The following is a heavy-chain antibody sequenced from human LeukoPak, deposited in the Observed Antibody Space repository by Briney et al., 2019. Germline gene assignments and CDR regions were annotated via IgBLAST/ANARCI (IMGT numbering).Heavy chain of an antibody. Sequence: SETLSLTCTVSGGSISSSDYYWAWIRQPPGKGLEWIGGFSYGGNTYYKSSLKSRITISVDTSKNQFSLKLSSVTAADTAVYYCARHVHSGWYWVYWGQGTLVTVSS. CDR1: GGSISSSDYY. V-gene: IGHV4-39*01. CDR3: ARHVHSGWYWVY. D-gene: IGHD6-19*01. CDR2: FSYGGNT. J-gene: IGHJ4*02.